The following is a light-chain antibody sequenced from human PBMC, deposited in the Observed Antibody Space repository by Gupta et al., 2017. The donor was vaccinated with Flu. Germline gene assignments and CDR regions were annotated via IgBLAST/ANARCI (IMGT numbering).Light chain of an antibody. J-gene: IGKJ4*01. CDR1: QSVSNY. Sequence: SPATLPLSPGETATLSCRASQSVSNYLAWYPQKPGQAPRLLIYDASNRATGIPARFSGSGSGTDFTLTISSLEPEDFAVYFCQQRNNWPSFGGGTKVEIK. CDR3: QQRNNWPS. V-gene: IGKV3-11*01. CDR2: DAS.